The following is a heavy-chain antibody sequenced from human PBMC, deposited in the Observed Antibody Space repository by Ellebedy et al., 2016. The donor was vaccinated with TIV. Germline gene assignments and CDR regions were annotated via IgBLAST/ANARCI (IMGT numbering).Heavy chain of an antibody. V-gene: IGHV4-30-2*01. D-gene: IGHD1-1*01. J-gene: IGHJ3*01. CDR2: IYHSGIT. CDR1: GGSISSGAYS. CDR3: ARVGTVLSPDSNAFDF. Sequence: MPSETLSLTCAVSGGSISSGAYSWTWIRQPPGKGLEWIGYIYHSGITYYNPSLESRVTISLDRSKNQFSLKLSSVTAADTAVYYWARVGTVLSPDSNAFDFWGQGTMVTVSS.